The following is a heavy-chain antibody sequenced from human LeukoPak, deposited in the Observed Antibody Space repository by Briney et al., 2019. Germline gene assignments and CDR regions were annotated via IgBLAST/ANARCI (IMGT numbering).Heavy chain of an antibody. D-gene: IGHD2-21*02. CDR2: IFTDGSTT. CDR1: EFYFFSYE. Sequence: GGSLRLSCVASEFYFFSYEMQWVRQAPGKGLVWVSRIFTDGSTTTYADSVKGRFTISRDNAKNTLYLEMKSLRVEDTPVYYCAREVPREVTLDYWGQGTLVTVSP. V-gene: IGHV3-74*03. CDR3: AREVPREVTLDY. J-gene: IGHJ4*01.